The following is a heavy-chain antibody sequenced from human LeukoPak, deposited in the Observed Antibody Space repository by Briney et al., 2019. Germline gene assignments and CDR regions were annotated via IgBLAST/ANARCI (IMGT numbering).Heavy chain of an antibody. CDR2: IYYSGST. J-gene: IGHJ4*02. V-gene: IGHV4-59*01. CDR1: GGSISSYY. Sequence: PSETLSLTCTDSGGSISSYYWSWIRQPPGKGLEWIGYIYYSGSTNYNPSLKSRVTISVDTSKNQFSLKLSSVTAADTAVYYCARAVIKMATPFDYWGQGTLVTVSS. D-gene: IGHD5-24*01. CDR3: ARAVIKMATPFDY.